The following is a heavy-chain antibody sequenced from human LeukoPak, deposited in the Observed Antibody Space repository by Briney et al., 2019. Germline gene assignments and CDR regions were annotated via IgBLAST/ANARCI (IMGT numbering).Heavy chain of an antibody. V-gene: IGHV4-59*01. Sequence: PSETLSLTCTASGGSISSYYWSWIRQPPGKGLEWIGYIYYSGSTNYNPSLKSRVTISVDTSKNQFSLKLSSVTAADTAVYYCAREGLASTGDAFDIWGQGTMVTVSS. J-gene: IGHJ3*02. D-gene: IGHD2-15*01. CDR2: IYYSGST. CDR1: GGSISSYY. CDR3: AREGLASTGDAFDI.